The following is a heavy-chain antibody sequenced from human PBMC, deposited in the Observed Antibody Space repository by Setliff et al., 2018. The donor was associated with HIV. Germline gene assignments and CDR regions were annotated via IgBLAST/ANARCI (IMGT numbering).Heavy chain of an antibody. CDR1: GYTLTELS. J-gene: IGHJ6*03. Sequence: SVKVSCQVSGYTLTELSIHWVRQAPGKGLEWMGGFVPEHSETIYAQKFQGRVTMTEDTSTDTAFMELSGLTSEDTAVYYCATRGDLLGRRASTVTVYYYYLDVWGNGTTVTVSS. D-gene: IGHD4-17*01. CDR2: FVPEHSET. CDR3: ATRGDLLGRRASTVTVYYYYLDV. V-gene: IGHV1-24*01.